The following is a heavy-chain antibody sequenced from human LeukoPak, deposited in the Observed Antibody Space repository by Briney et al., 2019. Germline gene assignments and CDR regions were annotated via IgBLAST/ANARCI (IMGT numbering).Heavy chain of an antibody. CDR3: SRSQFYY. CDR1: GFAFSIYW. CDR2: INGDGTIT. J-gene: IGHJ4*02. Sequence: GGSLRLSCAASGFAFSIYWMLSLRQVPGKGLVWVSRINGDGTITTYADFAKGRFTISRDNTKNILYLEMNNLRAEDTGIYYCSRSQFYYWGQGILVTVSS. D-gene: IGHD3-10*01. V-gene: IGHV3-74*03.